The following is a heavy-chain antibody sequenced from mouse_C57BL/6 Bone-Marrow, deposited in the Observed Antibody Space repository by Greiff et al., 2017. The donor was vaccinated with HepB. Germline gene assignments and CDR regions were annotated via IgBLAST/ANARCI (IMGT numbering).Heavy chain of an antibody. D-gene: IGHD2-3*01. CDR3: ARGDGYYVWYFDV. J-gene: IGHJ1*03. V-gene: IGHV5-17*01. CDR1: GFTFSDYG. CDR2: ISSGSSTI. Sequence: EVKLVESGGGFVKPGGSLKLSCAASGFTFSDYGMHWVRQAPEKGLEWVAYISSGSSTIYYADTVKGRFTISRDNAKNTLFLQMTSLRSEDTAMYYCARGDGYYVWYFDVWGTGTTVTVSS.